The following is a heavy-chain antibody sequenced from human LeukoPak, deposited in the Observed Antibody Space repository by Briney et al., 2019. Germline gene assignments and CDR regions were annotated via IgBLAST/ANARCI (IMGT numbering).Heavy chain of an antibody. V-gene: IGHV3-11*06. CDR2: ISPTTSYT. CDR3: ARGHYGLDV. J-gene: IGHJ6*02. CDR1: GFTFSDHY. Sequence: GGSLRLSCAASGFTFSDHYMSWIRQAPGKGLEWISYISPTTSYTNYYADSVKGRFTISRDDAKKSLYLQMNSLRDEDTAVYYCARGHYGLDVWGQGTTVSVSS.